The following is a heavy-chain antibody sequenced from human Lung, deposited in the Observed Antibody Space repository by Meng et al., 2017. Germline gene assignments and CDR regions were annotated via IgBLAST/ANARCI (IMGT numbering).Heavy chain of an antibody. J-gene: IGHJ4*02. Sequence: EVQLVESGGGLVTPGGSLRFSCAASGFTFSNYSMNWVGQAPGKGMEWVSSISSDSRYIFYADSVKGRFTISRDNAKNSLYLQMHSLRPEDTAVFYCARFETVGVATGDFWGQGTLVTVSS. CDR1: GFTFSNYS. V-gene: IGHV3-21*01. CDR2: ISSDSRYI. CDR3: ARFETVGVATGDF. D-gene: IGHD2-15*01.